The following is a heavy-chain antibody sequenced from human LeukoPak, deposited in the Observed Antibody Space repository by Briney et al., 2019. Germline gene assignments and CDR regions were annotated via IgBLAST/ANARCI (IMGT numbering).Heavy chain of an antibody. D-gene: IGHD3-16*01. V-gene: IGHV3-21*01. J-gene: IGHJ4*02. CDR3: ARGERSPVDY. Sequence: GGSLRLSCAASGFTFSSYAMSWVRQAPGKGLEWVSSISSSSSYIYYADSVKGRFTISRDNAKNSLYLQMNSLRAEDTVVYYCARGERSPVDYWGQGTLVTVSS. CDR1: GFTFSSYA. CDR2: ISSSSSYI.